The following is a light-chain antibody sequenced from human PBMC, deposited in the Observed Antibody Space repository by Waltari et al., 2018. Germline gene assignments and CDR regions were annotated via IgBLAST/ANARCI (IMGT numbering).Light chain of an antibody. Sequence: DIQMTQAPSSLSASVGDRVTITDRASQSITAHLNWFQKQPGTAPKLLIHTASSLESGVPSRFSGSGSGTHFTLTISGLQPEDFATYFCQQSYITPYTFGQGTKLEIK. CDR1: QSITAH. V-gene: IGKV1-39*01. CDR3: QQSYITPYT. J-gene: IGKJ2*01. CDR2: TAS.